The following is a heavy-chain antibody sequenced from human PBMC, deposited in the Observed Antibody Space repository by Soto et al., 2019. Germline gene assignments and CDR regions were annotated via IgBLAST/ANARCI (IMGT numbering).Heavy chain of an antibody. V-gene: IGHV4-59*01. CDR1: GDSISSSY. J-gene: IGHJ6*03. CDR2: IDDTGST. CDR3: ARGVLEWLLRDSYYYYMDV. Sequence: QVQLQESGPGLVKPSETLSLTCTVSGDSISSSYWNWIRQAPGKGLAWIGYIDDTGSTNYNPSLKCRVTLSVEPSNNQYSLKLSSVTAADTAVYYCARGVLEWLLRDSYYYYMDVWGKGTTVTVSS. D-gene: IGHD3-3*01.